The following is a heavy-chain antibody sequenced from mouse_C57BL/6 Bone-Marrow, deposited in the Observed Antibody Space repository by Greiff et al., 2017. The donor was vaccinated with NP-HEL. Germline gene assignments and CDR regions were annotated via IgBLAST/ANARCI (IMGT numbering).Heavy chain of an antibody. J-gene: IGHJ1*03. Sequence: VQLQQSGAELVKPGASVKLSCTASGFNIKDYYMHWVKQRTEQGLEWIGRIDPEDGETKYAPNFQGKAPLTADTSSNTAYLQLSSLTSKDTAVYYCARYDYGYFDVWGTGTTVTVSS. CDR2: IDPEDGET. CDR3: ARYDYGYFDV. D-gene: IGHD2-3*01. CDR1: GFNIKDYY. V-gene: IGHV14-2*01.